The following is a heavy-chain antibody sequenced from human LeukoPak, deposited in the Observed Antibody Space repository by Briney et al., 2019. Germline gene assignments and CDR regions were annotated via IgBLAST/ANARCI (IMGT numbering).Heavy chain of an antibody. CDR3: ARDRLKN. CDR2: IYSGGST. Sequence: GGSLRLSCAASGFTVGSNYMSWVRQAPGKGLEWVSVIYSGGSTYYADSVKGGFTISRDNSKNTLYLQMNSLRAEGTAVYYCARDRLKNWGQGTLVTVSS. V-gene: IGHV3-66*01. CDR1: GFTVGSNY. J-gene: IGHJ4*02.